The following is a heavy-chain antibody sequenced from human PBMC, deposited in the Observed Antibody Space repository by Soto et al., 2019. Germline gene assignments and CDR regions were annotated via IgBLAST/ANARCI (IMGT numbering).Heavy chain of an antibody. V-gene: IGHV2-5*02. CDR1: GFSLTTSGVG. J-gene: IGHJ4*02. CDR3: AHRVLRTVSGLVTTTAIYFDF. CDR2: IYWDDDK. Sequence: QITLNESGPTQVKPRQTLTLTCTFSGFSLTTSGVGVGWIRQSPGKAPERLALIYWDDDKPYSPSLKSRLTITKDPSKNQVVLTMADWDPADTATYYCAHRVLRTVSGLVTTTAIYFDFWGQGTPVAVSS. D-gene: IGHD3-3*01.